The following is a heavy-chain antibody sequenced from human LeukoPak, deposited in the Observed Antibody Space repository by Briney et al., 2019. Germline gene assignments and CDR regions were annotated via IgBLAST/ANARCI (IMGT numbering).Heavy chain of an antibody. CDR1: GFTFSSHG. Sequence: GRSLRLSCAASGFTFSSHGMHWVRQAPGKGLEWVAVISYDGSNKYYADSVKGRFTISRDNSKNTLYLQMNSLRAEDTAVYYCAKRRYSSSSWDYFDYWGQGTLVTVSS. V-gene: IGHV3-30*18. CDR3: AKRRYSSSSWDYFDY. D-gene: IGHD6-6*01. CDR2: ISYDGSNK. J-gene: IGHJ4*02.